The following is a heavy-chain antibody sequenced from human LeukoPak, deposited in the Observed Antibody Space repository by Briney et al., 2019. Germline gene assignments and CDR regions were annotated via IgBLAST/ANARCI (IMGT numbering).Heavy chain of an antibody. CDR2: IYSGGST. V-gene: IGHV3-53*04. CDR3: ARVVSSWFDP. Sequence: GGSLRLSCAASGFTVSSNYMSWVRQAPGKGLECVSVIYSGGSTYYADSVKGRFTISRHNSKNTLYLQMNSLRAEDTAVYYCARVVSSWFDPWGQGTLVTVSS. CDR1: GFTVSSNY. D-gene: IGHD1-26*01. J-gene: IGHJ5*02.